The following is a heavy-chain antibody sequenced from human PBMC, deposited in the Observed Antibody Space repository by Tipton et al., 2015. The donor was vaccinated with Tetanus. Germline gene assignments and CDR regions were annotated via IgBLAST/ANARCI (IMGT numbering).Heavy chain of an antibody. CDR3: AREPAATGTSLFDY. CDR1: GFTFSHFA. V-gene: IGHV3-23*01. CDR2: LSHDGGNI. Sequence: GSLRLSCVASGFTFSHFAVSWVRRAPGRGLEWVSSLSHDGGNIYYADFARGRFTISRDNSKNTLFLQMDDLRAEDTAIYYCAREPAATGTSLFDYWGQGALVTVSS. D-gene: IGHD6-13*01. J-gene: IGHJ4*02.